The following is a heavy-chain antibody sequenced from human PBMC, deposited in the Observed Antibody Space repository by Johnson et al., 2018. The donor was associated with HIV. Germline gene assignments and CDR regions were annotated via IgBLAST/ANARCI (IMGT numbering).Heavy chain of an antibody. CDR1: GFTFSNAW. Sequence: VQLVESGGGLVKPGGSLRLSCAASGFTFSNAWMSWVRQAPGKGLEWIGHIKSKTDGGTTDYVAPVKGRFTISRDDSTNTLYLQINSLKTEDTAVYYCTTYTAMITMYVEIKGGAFDIWGQGAMVTVSS. CDR2: IKSKTDGGTT. D-gene: IGHD5-18*01. J-gene: IGHJ3*02. V-gene: IGHV3-15*01. CDR3: TTYTAMITMYVEIKGGAFDI.